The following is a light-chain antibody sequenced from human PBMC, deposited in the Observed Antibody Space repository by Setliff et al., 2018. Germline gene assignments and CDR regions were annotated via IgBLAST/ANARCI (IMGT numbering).Light chain of an antibody. CDR2: DFS. J-gene: IGLJ1*01. CDR3: CAYEGGSTFA. V-gene: IGLV2-23*02. CDR1: NSAVLKYNPVSWNYNI. Sequence: QSALTQPASVSGSPGQSITISCTGTNSAVLKYNPVSWNYNILSWYQQHPGKAPKLILYDFSTRPSGVSDRFSGSKSANTAFLTISGLEAEDEADYYCCAYEGGSTFAFGGGTKVTVL.